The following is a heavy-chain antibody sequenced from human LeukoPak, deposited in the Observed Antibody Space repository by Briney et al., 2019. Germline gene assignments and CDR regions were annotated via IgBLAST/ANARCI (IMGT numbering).Heavy chain of an antibody. Sequence: SVKVSWKASGGTFSSYAISWVRQAPGQGLEWMGGIIPIFGTANYAQKFQGRVTITADESTSTAYIELSSLRSEDTAVYYCARDRGRYYDRSGYWVSTEFDYWGQGTLVTVSS. CDR3: ARDRGRYYDRSGYWVSTEFDY. J-gene: IGHJ4*02. D-gene: IGHD3-22*01. CDR1: GGTFSSYA. V-gene: IGHV1-69*01. CDR2: IIPIFGTA.